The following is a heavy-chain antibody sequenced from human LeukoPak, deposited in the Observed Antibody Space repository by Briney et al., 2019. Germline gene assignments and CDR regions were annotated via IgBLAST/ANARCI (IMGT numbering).Heavy chain of an antibody. CDR3: ARLRRDSSVWYADDY. CDR2: ISPSGDT. Sequence: SETLSLTCTVSGGSISSYYWSWIRQSAGQGLEWIGRISPSGDTNYNPSLKSRVAMSVDTSKNQFSLTLMSLTAADTAVYYCARLRRDSSVWYADDYWGLGTLVTVSS. J-gene: IGHJ4*02. V-gene: IGHV4-4*07. D-gene: IGHD6-19*01. CDR1: GGSISSYY.